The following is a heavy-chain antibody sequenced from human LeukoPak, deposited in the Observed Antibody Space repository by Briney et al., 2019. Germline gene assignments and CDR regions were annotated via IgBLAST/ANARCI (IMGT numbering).Heavy chain of an antibody. CDR3: ARGVVVVPAAIMGYFDY. D-gene: IGHD2-2*01. V-gene: IGHV3-30-3*01. Sequence: GGSLRLSCAASGFTFSSYAMHWVRQAPGKGLEWVAVISYDGSNKYYADSVKGRFTISRDNFKNTLYLQMNSLRAEDTAVYYCARGVVVVPAAIMGYFDYWGQGTLVTVSS. J-gene: IGHJ4*02. CDR1: GFTFSSYA. CDR2: ISYDGSNK.